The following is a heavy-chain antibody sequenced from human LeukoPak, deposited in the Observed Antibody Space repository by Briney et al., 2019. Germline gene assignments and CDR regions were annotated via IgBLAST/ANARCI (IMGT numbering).Heavy chain of an antibody. V-gene: IGHV1-69*05. CDR1: GGTFSSYA. D-gene: IGHD3-3*01. CDR3: ARAKLRFLEWLPNTPRYNWFDP. CDR2: IIPIFGTA. J-gene: IGHJ5*02. Sequence: SVTVSCKASGGTFSSYAISWVRQAPGQGLEWMGGIIPIFGTANYAQKLQGRVTMTTDTSTSTAYMELRSLRSDDTAVYYCARAKLRFLEWLPNTPRYNWFDPWGQGTLVTVSS.